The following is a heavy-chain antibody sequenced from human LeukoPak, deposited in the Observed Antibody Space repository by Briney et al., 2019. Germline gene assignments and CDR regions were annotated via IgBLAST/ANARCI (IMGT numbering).Heavy chain of an antibody. Sequence: GGSLRLSCAATGFSFKDYGMHWVRQPPGKGLEWASAINWNGGGTDHADSVKGRFTISRDNAKNSLYLQLSSLRPEDTALYYCAKHLTATNTYIFFGLDVWGQGTSVTVSS. CDR3: AKHLTATNTYIFFGLDV. J-gene: IGHJ6*02. CDR1: GFSFKDYG. CDR2: INWNGGGT. D-gene: IGHD1-26*01. V-gene: IGHV3-9*01.